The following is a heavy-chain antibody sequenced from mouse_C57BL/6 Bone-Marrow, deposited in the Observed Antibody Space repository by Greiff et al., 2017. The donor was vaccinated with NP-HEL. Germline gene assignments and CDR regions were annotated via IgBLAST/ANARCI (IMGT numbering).Heavy chain of an antibody. J-gene: IGHJ4*01. CDR3: ARWGIDYDGYYYAMDY. CDR1: GYTFTDYY. CDR2: IFPGSGST. Sequence: QVQLKESGPELVKPGASVKISCKASGYTFTDYYINWVKQRPGQGLEWIGWIFPGSGSTYYNEKFKGKATLTVDKSSSTAYMLLSSLTSEDSAVYFCARWGIDYDGYYYAMDYWGQGTSVTVSS. D-gene: IGHD2-4*01. V-gene: IGHV1-75*01.